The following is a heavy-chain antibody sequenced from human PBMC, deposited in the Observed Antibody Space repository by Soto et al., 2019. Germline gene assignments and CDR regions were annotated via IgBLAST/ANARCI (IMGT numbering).Heavy chain of an antibody. D-gene: IGHD6-19*01. Sequence: ASVKVSCNASGYTFTSYDRHWVRQAPGQGLEWMGIINPSSGSTSYAQKFQGRVTMTRDTSTSTVYMELSSLRSDDTAVYYCARAKQWLSTIDYWGQGTLVTVSS. CDR2: INPSSGST. CDR1: GYTFTSYD. V-gene: IGHV1-46*01. CDR3: ARAKQWLSTIDY. J-gene: IGHJ4*02.